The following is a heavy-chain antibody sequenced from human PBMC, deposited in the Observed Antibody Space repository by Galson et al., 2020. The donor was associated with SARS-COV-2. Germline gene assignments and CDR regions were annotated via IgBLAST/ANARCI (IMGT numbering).Heavy chain of an antibody. J-gene: IGHJ6*02. Sequence: ASVKVSCKASGYTFTSYGISWVRQAPGQGLEWMGWISAYNGNTNYAQKLQGRVTMTTDTSTSTAYMELRSLRSDDTAVYYCARDPPGIAAADSYYYYGMDVWGQGTTVTVSS. V-gene: IGHV1-18*04. CDR1: GYTFTSYG. CDR2: ISAYNGNT. CDR3: ARDPPGIAAADSYYYYGMDV. D-gene: IGHD6-13*01.